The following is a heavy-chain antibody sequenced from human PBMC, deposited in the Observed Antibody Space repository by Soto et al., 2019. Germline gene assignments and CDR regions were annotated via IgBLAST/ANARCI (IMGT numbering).Heavy chain of an antibody. D-gene: IGHD5-12*01. Sequence: PGGSLRLSCAASGFTFSSYGMHWVRQAPGKGLEWVAVISYDGSNKYYADSVKGRFTISRDNSKNTLYLQMNSLRAEDTAVYYCAKGPVAYLLDYWGQGTLVTVSS. J-gene: IGHJ4*02. CDR3: AKGPVAYLLDY. CDR1: GFTFSSYG. V-gene: IGHV3-30*18. CDR2: ISYDGSNK.